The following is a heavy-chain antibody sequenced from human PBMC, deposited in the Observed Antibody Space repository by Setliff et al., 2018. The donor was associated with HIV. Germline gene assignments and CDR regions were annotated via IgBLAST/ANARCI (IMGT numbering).Heavy chain of an antibody. J-gene: IGHJ3*02. V-gene: IGHV4-61*09. D-gene: IGHD1-26*01. CDR3: ARSVGLGHDAFDI. CDR1: GGSITTGSYY. Sequence: PSETLSLTCTVSGGSITTGSYYWSWIRQPAGQGLEWIGHIYASDSSGSTNYNPSLKSRVTISVDTSKNQFSLKLSSVTAADTAVYYCARSVGLGHDAFDIWGQGTMVTVSS. CDR2: IYASDSSGST.